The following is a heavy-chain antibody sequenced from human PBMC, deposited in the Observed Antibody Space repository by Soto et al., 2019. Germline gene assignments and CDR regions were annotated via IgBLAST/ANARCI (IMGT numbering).Heavy chain of an antibody. Sequence: EVQLLESGGGLVQPGGSLRLSCAASGFTFSNYAMTWVRQAPGKGLEWVSAISGSGGSTYYADSVKGRFTISRDNSKNTLYLQMNSLIAEDTAVYYCAKFCRGSTYYFDYWGQGTLVTVSS. J-gene: IGHJ4*02. CDR1: GFTFSNYA. CDR2: ISGSGGST. CDR3: AKFCRGSTYYFDY. D-gene: IGHD3-10*01. V-gene: IGHV3-23*01.